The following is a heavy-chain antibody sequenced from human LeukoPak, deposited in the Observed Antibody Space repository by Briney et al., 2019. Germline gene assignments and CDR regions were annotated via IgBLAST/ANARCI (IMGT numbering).Heavy chain of an antibody. D-gene: IGHD1-1*01. CDR3: ARLYQQSKWKYYYYYMDV. J-gene: IGHJ6*03. V-gene: IGHV4-59*01. CDR2: VFDSGST. CDR1: GASFSTNY. Sequence: SETLSLTCSASGASFSTNYWSWIRQPPGRGLEWIGYVFDSGSTNYNPYLKSRVTISVDTSTKQFALRLSSVTAADTAVYYCARLYQQSKWKYYYYYMDVWGKGTAVTVSS.